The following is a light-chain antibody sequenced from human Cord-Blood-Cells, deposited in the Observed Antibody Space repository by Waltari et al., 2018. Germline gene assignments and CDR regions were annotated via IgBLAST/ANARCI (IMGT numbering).Light chain of an antibody. V-gene: IGLV1-40*01. CDR1: SSNIGAGYD. CDR2: GNS. CDR3: QSYDSSLSGSV. Sequence: QSVLTQPPSVSGAPGQRVTISCTGSSSNIGAGYDVHWSQQLPGTAPKLLIYGNSRRPPGLPDRFSGSKSGTSASLAITGLQAEDEADYYCQSYDSSLSGSVFGGGTKLTVL. J-gene: IGLJ3*02.